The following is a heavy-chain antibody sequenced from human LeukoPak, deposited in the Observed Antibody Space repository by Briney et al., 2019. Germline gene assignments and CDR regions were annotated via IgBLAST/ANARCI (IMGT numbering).Heavy chain of an antibody. CDR2: IYYSGST. CDR1: GASLSSSSYY. Sequence: SETLSLTCTVSGASLSSSSYYWGWIRQPPGKGLEWIGSIYYSGSTYYNPSLKSRVTISVDTSKNQFSLKLSSVTAADTAVYYCARVATVTTTLIRYYYYYYMDVWGKGTTVTVSS. CDR3: ARVATVTTTLIRYYYYYYMDV. V-gene: IGHV4-39*07. J-gene: IGHJ6*03. D-gene: IGHD4-11*01.